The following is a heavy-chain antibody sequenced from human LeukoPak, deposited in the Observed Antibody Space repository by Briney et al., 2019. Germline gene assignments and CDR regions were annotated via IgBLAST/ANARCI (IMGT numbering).Heavy chain of an antibody. J-gene: IGHJ5*02. CDR3: ATDFYDST. CDR1: GFTFSNAW. CDR2: IRSNSDGGTI. V-gene: IGHV3-15*07. Sequence: PGGSLRLSCATSGFTFSNAWMNWVREAPGKGLEWVGRIRSNSDGGTIDYAAPVKGRFTLSRDDSKTTLYLQMNSLQTEDTAVYYCATDFYDSTWGQGTLVTVSS. D-gene: IGHD3-22*01.